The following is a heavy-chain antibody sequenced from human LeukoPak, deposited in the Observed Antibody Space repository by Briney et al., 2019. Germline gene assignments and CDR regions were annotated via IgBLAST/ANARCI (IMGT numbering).Heavy chain of an antibody. V-gene: IGHV3-53*01. CDR1: GFTVSSNY. D-gene: IGHD3-3*01. J-gene: IGHJ6*02. CDR2: IYSGGST. Sequence: GGSLRLSCAASGFTVSSNYMSWVRQAPGKGLEWVSVIYSGGSTYYADSVKGRFTISRDNSKNTLYLQMNSLRAEDTAVYYCARDTKYYYYGMDVWGQGTTVTVSS. CDR3: ARDTKYYYYGMDV.